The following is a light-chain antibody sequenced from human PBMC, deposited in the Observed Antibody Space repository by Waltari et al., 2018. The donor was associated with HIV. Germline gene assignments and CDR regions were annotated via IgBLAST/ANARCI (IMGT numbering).Light chain of an antibody. CDR3: EAWDLSLSAVV. CDR1: SSNTATTS. CDR2: ENN. Sequence: QSVLTQPPSVSAAPGQQVAISCSGRSSNTATTSLSWYPHFPGTAPKLLIYENNKRPSGIPDRCSGSKSGTTATLGITGLQTGDEADYYCEAWDLSLSAVVFGGGTRLTVL. J-gene: IGLJ2*01. V-gene: IGLV1-51*01.